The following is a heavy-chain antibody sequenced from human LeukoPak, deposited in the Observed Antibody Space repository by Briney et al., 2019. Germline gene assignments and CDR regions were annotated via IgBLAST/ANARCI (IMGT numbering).Heavy chain of an antibody. CDR2: IYYSGST. D-gene: IGHD3-22*01. CDR3: ARVPNYYDSSGYYPDAFDI. Sequence: SETLSLTCTVSGGSISSYYWSWIRQPPGRGLEGIGYIYYSGSTNYNPSLKSRVTISVDTSKNQFSLKLSSVTAADTAVYYWARVPNYYDSSGYYPDAFDIWGQGTMVTVSS. J-gene: IGHJ3*02. CDR1: GGSISSYY. V-gene: IGHV4-59*01.